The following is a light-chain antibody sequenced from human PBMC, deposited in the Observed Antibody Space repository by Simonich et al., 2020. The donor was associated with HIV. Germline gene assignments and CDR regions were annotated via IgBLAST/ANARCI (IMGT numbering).Light chain of an antibody. CDR2: DAS. J-gene: IGKJ5*01. CDR1: KDISNY. CDR3: QQFNSYPPT. V-gene: IGKV1-13*02. Sequence: IQLSQSPFSLSASVGDRVTITCQASKDISNYLNWYQQKPGKAPKLLIYDASSLESGVPSRFSGSGSGTDFTLTISSLQPEDFATYYCQQFNSYPPTFGQGTRLEIK.